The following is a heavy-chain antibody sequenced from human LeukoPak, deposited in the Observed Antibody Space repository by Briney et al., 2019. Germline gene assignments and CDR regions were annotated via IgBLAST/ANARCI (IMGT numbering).Heavy chain of an antibody. CDR1: GSTFDDYG. Sequence: GGSLRLSCAASGSTFDDYGMSWVRQAPGKGLEWVSGINWNGGSTGYADSVKGRFTISRDNSKNTLYLQMNSLRAEDTAVYYCAKDPPYYYDSSGRFDIWGQGTMVTVS. J-gene: IGHJ3*02. CDR2: INWNGGST. V-gene: IGHV3-20*04. CDR3: AKDPPYYYDSSGRFDI. D-gene: IGHD3-22*01.